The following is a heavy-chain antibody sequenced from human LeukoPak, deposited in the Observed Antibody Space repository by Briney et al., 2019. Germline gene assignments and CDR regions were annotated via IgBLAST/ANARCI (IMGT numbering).Heavy chain of an antibody. V-gene: IGHV3-21*01. CDR2: ITSSSSYI. CDR3: ARGSTYSSGWYTGFDY. Sequence: GGSLRLSCAASGFSFSSYEMNWVRQAPGKGLEWVSSITSSSSYIYYADSVKGRFTISRDNAKKSVYLQMNSLRAEDTAVYYCARGSTYSSGWYTGFDYWGQGTLVTVSS. J-gene: IGHJ4*02. CDR1: GFSFSSYE. D-gene: IGHD6-19*01.